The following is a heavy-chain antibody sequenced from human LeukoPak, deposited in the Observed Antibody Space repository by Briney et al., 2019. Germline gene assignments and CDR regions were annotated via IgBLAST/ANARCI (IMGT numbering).Heavy chain of an antibody. J-gene: IGHJ5*02. D-gene: IGHD1-26*01. V-gene: IGHV1-46*01. CDR2: INPTGGST. Sequence: GASVKVSCKASGGTFSGYVITWVRQAPGQGLEWMGLINPTGGSTGYAQKFQGRVTMTRDMSTSTDYMELSSLRSEDTAIYYCARDNSVGDNAWWFDPWGQGTLVTVSS. CDR3: ARDNSVGDNAWWFDP. CDR1: GGTFSGYV.